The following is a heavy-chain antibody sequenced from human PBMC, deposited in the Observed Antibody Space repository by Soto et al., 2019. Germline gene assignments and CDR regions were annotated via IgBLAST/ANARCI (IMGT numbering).Heavy chain of an antibody. J-gene: IGHJ3*02. CDR3: VKDVAQRWLPHWSAFDI. D-gene: IGHD5-12*01. Sequence: GGSLRLSCSASGFTFSSYAMHWVRQAPGKGLEYVSAISSNGGSTYYADSVKGRFTISRDNSKNTLYLQMSSLRAEDTAVYYCVKDVAQRWLPHWSAFDIWGQGTMVIVSS. CDR2: ISSNGGST. CDR1: GFTFSSYA. V-gene: IGHV3-64D*08.